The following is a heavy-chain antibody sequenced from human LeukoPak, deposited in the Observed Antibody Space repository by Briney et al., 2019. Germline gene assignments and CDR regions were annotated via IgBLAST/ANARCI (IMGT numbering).Heavy chain of an antibody. CDR2: IYYSGST. J-gene: IGHJ4*02. CDR1: GGSISSSSYY. CDR3: ARFGTTVTNFDY. Sequence: PSETLSLTCTVSGGSISSSSYYWGWIRQPPGKGLEWIGSIYYSGSTYYSPSLKSRVTISVDTSKNQFSLKLSSVTAADTAVYYCARFGTTVTNFDYWGQGTLVTVSS. V-gene: IGHV4-39*01. D-gene: IGHD4-17*01.